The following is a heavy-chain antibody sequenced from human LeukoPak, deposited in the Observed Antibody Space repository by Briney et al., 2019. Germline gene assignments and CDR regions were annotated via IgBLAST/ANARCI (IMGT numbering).Heavy chain of an antibody. D-gene: IGHD3-10*01. CDR1: VFTFTSHW. CDR3: ARDSD. CDR2: IKPEGSEK. Sequence: PGGSLRLSCAASVFTFTSHWMSWVRQAPGKGMEWVANIKPEGSEKYYVDSVKGRFTISRDSDENSLFLQMNSPRAEDTAVYYCARDSDWGQGTMVTVSS. J-gene: IGHJ3*01. V-gene: IGHV3-7*01.